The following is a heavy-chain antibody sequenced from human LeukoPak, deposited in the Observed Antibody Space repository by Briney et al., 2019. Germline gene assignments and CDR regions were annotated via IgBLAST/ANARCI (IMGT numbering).Heavy chain of an antibody. CDR3: AKEIARGYSLFDY. D-gene: IGHD5-18*01. CDR2: ISGSGGST. J-gene: IGHJ4*02. CDR1: GFTFSSYA. Sequence: PGGSLRLSCAASGFTFSSYAMRWVRQAPGKGLESVSAISGSGGSTYYADSVKGRFTISRDNSKNTLYLQMNSLRAEDTAVYYCAKEIARGYSLFDYWGQGTLVTVSS. V-gene: IGHV3-23*01.